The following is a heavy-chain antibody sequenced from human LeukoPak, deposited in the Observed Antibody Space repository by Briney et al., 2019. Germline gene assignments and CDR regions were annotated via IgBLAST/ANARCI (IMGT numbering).Heavy chain of an antibody. D-gene: IGHD1-14*01. CDR2: IYSGGST. CDR1: GFTVSSNY. J-gene: IGHJ4*02. CDR3: SSPYNGISTIGSVY. V-gene: IGHV3-53*05. Sequence: GGSLRLSCAASGFTVSSNYMSWVRQAPGKGLEWVSVIYSGGSTYYADSVKGRFTISRDNSKNTLNLQMNSLRAEDTAVYYCSSPYNGISTIGSVYWGRGTLVSVSS.